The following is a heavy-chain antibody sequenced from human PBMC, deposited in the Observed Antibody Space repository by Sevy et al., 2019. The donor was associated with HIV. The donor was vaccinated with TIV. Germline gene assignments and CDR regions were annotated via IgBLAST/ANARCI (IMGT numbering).Heavy chain of an antibody. Sequence: SETLSLTCAVYGGSFSGYYWSWIRQPPGKGLEWIGEINHSGSTNYNPSLKSRVTISVDTSKNQFSLKLSSVTAADTAVYYCAMLGIAVAGDFFDYWGQGTLVTVSS. CDR2: INHSGST. CDR3: AMLGIAVAGDFFDY. J-gene: IGHJ4*02. V-gene: IGHV4-34*01. CDR1: GGSFSGYY. D-gene: IGHD6-19*01.